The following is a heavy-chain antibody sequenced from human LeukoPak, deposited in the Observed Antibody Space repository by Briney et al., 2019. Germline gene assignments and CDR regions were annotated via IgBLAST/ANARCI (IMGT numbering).Heavy chain of an antibody. CDR3: ASGADAFETSGDYFDY. CDR2: IYSSGST. V-gene: IGHV4-4*07. D-gene: IGHD7-27*01. CDR1: GASIDTYH. Sequence: PSETPSLTCTVSGASIDTYHWNWIRQPAGKGLEWIGRIYSSGSTNYNPSLKGRVTMSVETSTNQVSLKVTSVTAADTAVYYCASGADAFETSGDYFDYWGQGTLVTVSS. J-gene: IGHJ4*02.